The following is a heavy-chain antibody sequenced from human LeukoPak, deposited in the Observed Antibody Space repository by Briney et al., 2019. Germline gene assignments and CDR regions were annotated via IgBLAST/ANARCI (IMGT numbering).Heavy chain of an antibody. Sequence: GGSLRLSCAASGFTFSSYAVTWVRQAPGKGLKWVSAISGSGGSTYYADSVKGRFTISRDNSKNTLYLQMNSLRAEDTAMYYCAKGGYSSSSPPDYWGQGTLVTVSS. D-gene: IGHD6-13*01. CDR2: ISGSGGST. J-gene: IGHJ4*02. CDR1: GFTFSSYA. V-gene: IGHV3-23*01. CDR3: AKGGYSSSSPPDY.